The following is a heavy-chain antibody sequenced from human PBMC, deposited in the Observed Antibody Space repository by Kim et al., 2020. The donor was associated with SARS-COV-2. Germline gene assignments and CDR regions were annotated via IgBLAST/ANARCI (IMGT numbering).Heavy chain of an antibody. CDR2: I. Sequence: IAYADSVEGRFTISRHNAKNSLFLQMNSLRDEDTARYYCVRDRMGGAFDMWGQGTMVTVSS. D-gene: IGHD3-16*01. J-gene: IGHJ3*02. V-gene: IGHV3-48*02. CDR3: VRDRMGGAFDM.